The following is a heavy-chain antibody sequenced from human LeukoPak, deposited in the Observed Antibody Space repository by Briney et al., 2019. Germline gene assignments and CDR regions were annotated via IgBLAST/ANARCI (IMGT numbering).Heavy chain of an antibody. D-gene: IGHD6-13*01. J-gene: IGHJ4*02. Sequence: SETLSLSCTVSGGSISSYYWSWIRQPPVKGLEWIGYIYYSGSTNYNPSLKSRVTISVDTSKNQFSLKLSSVTAADTAVYYCARARPYSSSWFDYWGQGTLVTVSS. CDR3: ARARPYSSSWFDY. CDR2: IYYSGST. V-gene: IGHV4-59*12. CDR1: GGSISSYY.